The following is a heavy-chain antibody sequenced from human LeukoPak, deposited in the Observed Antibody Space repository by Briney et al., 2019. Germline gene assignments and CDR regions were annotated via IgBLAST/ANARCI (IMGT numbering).Heavy chain of an antibody. CDR1: GITFISAW. V-gene: IGHV3-23*01. CDR3: AKALRDCSSSTCLNWFDS. D-gene: IGHD2-2*01. CDR2: ISGSDSST. J-gene: IGHJ5*01. Sequence: GGSLRLSCAASGITFISAWMNWVRQAPGKGLEWVSGISGSDSSTYYADSVKGRFTISRDTSKNTLYLQLNSLRAEDTAVYYCAKALRDCSSSTCLNWFDSWGQGTLVTVSS.